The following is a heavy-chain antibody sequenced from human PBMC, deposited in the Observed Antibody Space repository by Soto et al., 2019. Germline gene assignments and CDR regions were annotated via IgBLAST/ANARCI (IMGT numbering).Heavy chain of an antibody. D-gene: IGHD6-13*01. CDR1: RGTFSSYT. CDR3: LNSPHY. V-gene: IGHV1-69*02. Sequence: QVQLVQSWAAVKKPGCSVKVSCKASRGTFSSYTITWVRQAPGQGLEWMGRIIPILGIANYAQKFQGRVTITADKSTSTAYMELSSLRSEDAAVYYCLNSPHYWGQGTLVTVSS. CDR2: IIPILGIA. J-gene: IGHJ4*02.